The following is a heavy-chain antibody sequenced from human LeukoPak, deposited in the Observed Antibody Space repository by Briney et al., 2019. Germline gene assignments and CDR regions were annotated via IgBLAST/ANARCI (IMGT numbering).Heavy chain of an antibody. CDR1: GGSISSYY. CDR3: ARVAYDGPVAAGSLDY. CDR2: IYYSGST. D-gene: IGHD6-13*01. Sequence: SETLSLTCTVSGGSISSYYWSWIRQPPGKGLEWIGYIYYSGSTNYNPSLKSRVTISVDTSKNQFSLNLNSVTAADTAVYYCARVAYDGPVAAGSLDYWGQGTLVTVSS. V-gene: IGHV4-59*01. J-gene: IGHJ4*02.